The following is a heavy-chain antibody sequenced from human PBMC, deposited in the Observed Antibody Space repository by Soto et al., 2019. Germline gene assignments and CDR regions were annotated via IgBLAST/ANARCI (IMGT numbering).Heavy chain of an antibody. J-gene: IGHJ4*02. Sequence: EVQLVESGGTLVQPGGSLRLSCAASGFTFRGYWMYWVRQAPGKGLVWVSRINSDGSDISYADSVKGRFTISRDNAKNTLYLQMNTLGAEDTAVYYCAKGGMYTTGHLDYWGLGTLVTVSS. D-gene: IGHD6-13*01. CDR2: INSDGSDI. CDR1: GFTFRGYW. CDR3: AKGGMYTTGHLDY. V-gene: IGHV3-74*01.